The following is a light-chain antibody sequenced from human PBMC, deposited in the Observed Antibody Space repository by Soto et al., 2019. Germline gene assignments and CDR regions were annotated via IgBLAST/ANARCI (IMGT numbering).Light chain of an antibody. CDR1: QSVSSSY. CDR3: QQYGSSWT. J-gene: IGKJ1*01. Sequence: EIVLTQSPGTLSLSPGXRATLSCRASQSVSSSYLAWYQQKPGQAPRLLIYGASSRATGIPDRFSGSGSGTDFTLTISRLEPEDFAVYYCQQYGSSWTFGQGTKVDIK. CDR2: GAS. V-gene: IGKV3-20*01.